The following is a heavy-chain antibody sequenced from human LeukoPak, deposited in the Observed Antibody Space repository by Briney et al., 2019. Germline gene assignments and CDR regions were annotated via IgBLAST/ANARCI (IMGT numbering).Heavy chain of an antibody. CDR3: ARVGYYDSSGLV. Sequence: PSETLSLTCTVSGGSISSGDYYWSWIRQPPGKGLEWIGYIYYSRSTYYNPSLKSRVTISVDTSKNQFSLKLSSVTAADTAVYYCARVGYYDSSGLVWGQGTLVTVSS. J-gene: IGHJ4*02. CDR1: GGSISSGDYY. D-gene: IGHD3-22*01. CDR2: IYYSRST. V-gene: IGHV4-30-4*01.